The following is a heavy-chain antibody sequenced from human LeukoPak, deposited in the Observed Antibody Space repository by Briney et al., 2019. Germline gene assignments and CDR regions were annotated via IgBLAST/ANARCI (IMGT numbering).Heavy chain of an antibody. J-gene: IGHJ4*02. V-gene: IGHV1-46*01. Sequence: ASVKVSCKASGYTFTSYYMHWVRQAPGQGLEWMGIINPSGGSTSYAQKFQGRVTMTRDMSTCTVYMELSSLRSEDTAVYYCASSGEVVTAIDYWGQGTLVTVSS. D-gene: IGHD2-21*02. CDR2: INPSGGST. CDR1: GYTFTSYY. CDR3: ASSGEVVTAIDY.